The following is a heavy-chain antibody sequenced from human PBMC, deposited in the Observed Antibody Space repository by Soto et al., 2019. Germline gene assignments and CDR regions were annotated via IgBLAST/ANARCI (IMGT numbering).Heavy chain of an antibody. CDR2: IYYSGST. Sequence: SETLSLTCTVSGGSISSGGYYWSWIRQHPGKGLEWIGYIYYSGSTYYNPSLKSRVTISVDTSKNQFSLKLSSVTAADTAVYYCARAVLRYFDWLLSYFDYWGQGTLVTVSS. D-gene: IGHD3-9*01. CDR3: ARAVLRYFDWLLSYFDY. CDR1: GGSISSGGYY. J-gene: IGHJ4*02. V-gene: IGHV4-31*03.